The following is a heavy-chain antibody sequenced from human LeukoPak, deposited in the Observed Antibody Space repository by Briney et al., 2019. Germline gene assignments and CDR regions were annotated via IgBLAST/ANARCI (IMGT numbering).Heavy chain of an antibody. V-gene: IGHV4-59*12. J-gene: IGHJ5*02. CDR3: ARDLWFGEYNWFDP. Sequence: SETLSLTCTVSGDSISTYYWSWIRQPPGKELEWIGYIYFSGTTKYSPSLKRRVTISVDTSKDQFSLSLSSVTAADTAVYYCARDLWFGEYNWFDPWGQGTLVTVSS. D-gene: IGHD3-10*01. CDR2: IYFSGTT. CDR1: GDSISTYY.